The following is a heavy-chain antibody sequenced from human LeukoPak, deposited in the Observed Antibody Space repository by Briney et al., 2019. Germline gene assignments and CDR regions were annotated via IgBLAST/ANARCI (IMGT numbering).Heavy chain of an antibody. V-gene: IGHV3-23*01. CDR2: ISGSGGST. Sequence: PGGSLGLSCAASGFTFSSYAMSWVRQAPGKGLEWVSAISGSGGSTYYADSVKGRFTISRDNSKNTLYLQMNSLRAEDTAVYYCAKDSYYDSSGYYYPADYWGQGTLVTVSS. CDR3: AKDSYYDSSGYYYPADY. D-gene: IGHD3-22*01. J-gene: IGHJ4*02. CDR1: GFTFSSYA.